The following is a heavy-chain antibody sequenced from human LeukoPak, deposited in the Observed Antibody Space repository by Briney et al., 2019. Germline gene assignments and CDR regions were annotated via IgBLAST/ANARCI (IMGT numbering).Heavy chain of an antibody. J-gene: IGHJ4*02. CDR1: GYTLTGYY. CDR3: ASITGYSGYDFDY. Sequence: ASVKVSCKASGYTLTGYYMHWVRQAPGQGLEWMGWINPNSGGTNYAQKFQGRVTMTRDTSISTAYMELSRLRSDDTAVYYCASITGYSGYDFDYWGQGTLVTVSS. D-gene: IGHD5-12*01. V-gene: IGHV1-2*02. CDR2: INPNSGGT.